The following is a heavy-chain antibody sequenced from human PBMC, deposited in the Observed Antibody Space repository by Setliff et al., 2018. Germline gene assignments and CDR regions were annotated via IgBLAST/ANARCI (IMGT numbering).Heavy chain of an antibody. CDR1: GGTFSSYA. CDR2: IIPIFGTA. V-gene: IGHV1-69*05. CDR3: ARDRVLGSTWYELIASDF. Sequence: ASVKVSCKASGGTFSSYAISWVRQALGQGLEWMGGIIPIFGTANYAQKFQGRVTITTDESTSTAYMELSSLRSEDTAVYYCARDRVLGSTWYELIASDFWGQGSLVTVSS. D-gene: IGHD6-13*01. J-gene: IGHJ4*02.